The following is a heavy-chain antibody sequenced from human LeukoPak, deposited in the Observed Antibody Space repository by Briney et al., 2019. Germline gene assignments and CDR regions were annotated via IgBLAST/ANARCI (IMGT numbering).Heavy chain of an antibody. J-gene: IGHJ4*02. Sequence: GGSLRLSCAASGFTGSSKYMSWVRQAPGKGLEWVSVIYSSGGNTYYADSVKGRFTISRDNSKNMLYLQMNSLRAEDTAVYYCARDSSVSSSDYYPLGYWGQGTLVTVSS. CDR1: GFTGSSKY. D-gene: IGHD3-22*01. CDR3: ARDSSVSSSDYYPLGY. V-gene: IGHV3-66*01. CDR2: IYSSGGNT.